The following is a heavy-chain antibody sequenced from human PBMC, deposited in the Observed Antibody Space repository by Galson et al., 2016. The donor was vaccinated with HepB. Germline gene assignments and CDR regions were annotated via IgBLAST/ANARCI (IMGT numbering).Heavy chain of an antibody. D-gene: IGHD3-16*01. J-gene: IGHJ4*02. CDR2: ISSEGSRT. CDR1: GFTFSSYA. Sequence: SLRLSCAASGFTFSSYAMHWVRQAPGKGLEWVAVISSEGSRTDYADSVKGRFTLYRDISKNTVFLQMNSLRVIDTAVYYCARDNYGYGNYLDSWGQGTLVTVSS. V-gene: IGHV3-30-3*01. CDR3: ARDNYGYGNYLDS.